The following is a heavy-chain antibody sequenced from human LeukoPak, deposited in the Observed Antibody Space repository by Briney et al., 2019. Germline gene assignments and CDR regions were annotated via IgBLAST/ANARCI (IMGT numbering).Heavy chain of an antibody. D-gene: IGHD3-22*01. CDR2: ISSSGSTI. CDR3: AKSLFRYDSSGYYYDAFDI. CDR1: GFTFSSYE. V-gene: IGHV3-48*03. J-gene: IGHJ3*02. Sequence: GGSLRLSCAASGFTFSSYEMNWVRQAPGKGLEWVSYISSSGSTIYYADSVKGRFTISRDNAKNSLYLQMNSLRAEDTAVYYCAKSLFRYDSSGYYYDAFDIWGQGTMVTVSS.